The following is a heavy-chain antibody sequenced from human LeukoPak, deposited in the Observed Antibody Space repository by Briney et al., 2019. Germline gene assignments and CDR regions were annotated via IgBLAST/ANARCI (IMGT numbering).Heavy chain of an antibody. V-gene: IGHV4-38-2*01. J-gene: IGHJ6*03. CDR3: ARSHHYYYYMDV. Sequence: PSETLSLTCAVSGYSISSGYYWGWIRQPPGKGLEWIGSIYHSGSTYYNPSLKSRVTISVDTSKNQFSLKLSSMTAADTAVYYCARSHHYYYYMDVWGKGTTVTVSS. CDR1: GYSISSGYY. CDR2: IYHSGST.